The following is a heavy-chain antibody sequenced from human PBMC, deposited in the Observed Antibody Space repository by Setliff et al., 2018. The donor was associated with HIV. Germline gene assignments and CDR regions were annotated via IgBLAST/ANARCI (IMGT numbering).Heavy chain of an antibody. Sequence: GGSLRLSCAASGFTFTDYAMNWVRQAPGKGLEWVAGMSGSDNTTFYADSVKGRFTVSRDNSKKTLYMVMDSLRAEDTAIYYCAKTAYYLNNGGPKGWFDPWGQGTLVTVSS. D-gene: IGHD2-8*01. V-gene: IGHV3-23*01. J-gene: IGHJ5*02. CDR3: AKTAYYLNNGGPKGWFDP. CDR1: GFTFTDYA. CDR2: MSGSDNTT.